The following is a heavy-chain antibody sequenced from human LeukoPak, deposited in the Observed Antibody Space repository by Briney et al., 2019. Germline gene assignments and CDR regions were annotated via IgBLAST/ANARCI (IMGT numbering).Heavy chain of an antibody. V-gene: IGHV4-4*02. J-gene: IGHJ5*02. Sequence: PSGTLSLTCAVSGGSISSSNWWSWVRPPPGKGLEWIGEIHHSGTTNYKPSLKSRVTISVDNSKSQFSLKLSSVTAADTAVYYCARRGNWFDPWGQGTLVTVSS. CDR1: GGSISSSNW. D-gene: IGHD3-10*01. CDR2: IHHSGTT. CDR3: ARRGNWFDP.